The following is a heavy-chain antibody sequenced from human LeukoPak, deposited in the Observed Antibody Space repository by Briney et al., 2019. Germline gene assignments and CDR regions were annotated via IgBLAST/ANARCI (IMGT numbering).Heavy chain of an antibody. V-gene: IGHV3-48*01. CDR3: ARGDCSGGSCYLSLTTIDY. CDR2: ISSSSSTI. J-gene: IGHJ4*02. D-gene: IGHD2-15*01. CDR1: GFTFSSYA. Sequence: GGSLRLSCAASGFTFSSYAMSWVRQAPGKGLEWVSYISSSSSTIYYADSVKGRFTISRDNAKNSLYLQMNSLRAEDTAVYYCARGDCSGGSCYLSLTTIDYWGQGTLVTISS.